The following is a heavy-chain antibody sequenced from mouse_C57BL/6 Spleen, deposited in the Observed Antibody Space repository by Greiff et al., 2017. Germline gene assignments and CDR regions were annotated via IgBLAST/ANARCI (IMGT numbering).Heavy chain of an antibody. J-gene: IGHJ3*01. CDR1: GYTFTSYW. CDR3: ALYDGYPLAY. D-gene: IGHD2-3*01. V-gene: IGHV1-69*01. CDR2: IDPSDSYT. Sequence: VQLQQPGAELVMPGASVKLSCKASGYTFTSYWMHWVKQRPGQGLEWIGEIDPSDSYTNYNQKFKGKSTLTVDKSSSTAYMQLSSLTSEDSAVYYCALYDGYPLAYWGQGTLVTVSA.